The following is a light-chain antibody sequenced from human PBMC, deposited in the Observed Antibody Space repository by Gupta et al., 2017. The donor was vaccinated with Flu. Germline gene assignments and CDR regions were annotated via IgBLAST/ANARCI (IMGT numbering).Light chain of an antibody. Sequence: DIVMTQSPLSLPVTPGEPASISCRSSQSLLHSNGYNYLDWYLQKPGQSPQLLIYLGSNRASGVPDRFSGSGSGTDFTLKISRVEAEDVGVYYCRQALQTPHSFVQGTKLEIK. CDR2: LGS. CDR3: RQALQTPHS. CDR1: QSLLHSNGYNY. J-gene: IGKJ2*03. V-gene: IGKV2-28*01.